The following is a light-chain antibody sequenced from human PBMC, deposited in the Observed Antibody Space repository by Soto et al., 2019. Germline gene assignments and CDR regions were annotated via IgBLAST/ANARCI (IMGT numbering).Light chain of an antibody. CDR2: GAS. Sequence: EILMTQSPATLSVSPGERVTFSCRASRSVSNRLAWYQHKPGQAPRLLISGASTGATGIPPRFSGSGSGTEFTLTVDSLQSEDIAVYYCQQYYNCPVTFGGGTKVEIK. J-gene: IGKJ4*01. CDR3: QQYYNCPVT. CDR1: RSVSNR. V-gene: IGKV3-15*01.